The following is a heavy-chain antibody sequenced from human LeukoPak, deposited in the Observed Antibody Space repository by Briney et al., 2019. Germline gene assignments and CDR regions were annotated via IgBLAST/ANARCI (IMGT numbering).Heavy chain of an antibody. D-gene: IGHD3-22*01. CDR1: GFTFSSYW. Sequence: GGSLRLSCAASGFTFSSYWMHWVRQAPGKGLVWVSRVNSDGGSTSYADSVKGRFTISRDNAKNTLYLQMNNLRTEDTAVYYCARDFLRQQLGLGYYDSSGYYFDAFDIWGQGTMVTVSS. CDR2: VNSDGGST. J-gene: IGHJ3*02. CDR3: ARDFLRQQLGLGYYDSSGYYFDAFDI. V-gene: IGHV3-74*01.